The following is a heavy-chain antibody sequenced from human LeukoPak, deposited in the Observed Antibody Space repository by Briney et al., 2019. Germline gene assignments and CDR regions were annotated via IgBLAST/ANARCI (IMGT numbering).Heavy chain of an antibody. Sequence: PGGSLRLSCAASGFSFRSFWMSWVRQAPGKGLEWVASIKEDGSDKYYVESVKGRFTISRENVRNSLYLQMNSLRAEDTAVYYCARVLWFGGIYYFDYWGQGTLVTVSS. CDR1: GFSFRSFW. CDR3: ARVLWFGGIYYFDY. D-gene: IGHD3-10*01. V-gene: IGHV3-7*04. J-gene: IGHJ4*02. CDR2: IKEDGSDK.